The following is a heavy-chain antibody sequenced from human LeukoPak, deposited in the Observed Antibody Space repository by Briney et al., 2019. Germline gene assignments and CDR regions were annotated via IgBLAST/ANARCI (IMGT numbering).Heavy chain of an antibody. CDR2: IYHSGST. V-gene: IGHV4-38-2*01. D-gene: IGHD6-13*01. CDR3: AKHSSSWYEPSRDYYYYMDV. J-gene: IGHJ6*03. CDR1: GYSISSGYY. Sequence: SETLSLTCAVSGYSISSGYYWGWIRQPPGEGLEGIGRIYHSGSTYYNPSLKSRVTISVDTSKNQFSLKLSSVTAADTAVYYCAKHSSSWYEPSRDYYYYMDVWGKGTTVTVSS.